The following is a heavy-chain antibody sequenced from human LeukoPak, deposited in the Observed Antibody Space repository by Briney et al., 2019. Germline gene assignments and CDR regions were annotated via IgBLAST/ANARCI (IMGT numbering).Heavy chain of an antibody. CDR1: GGSISSYY. Sequence: PSETLSLTCTVSGGSISSYYWSWIRQPAGKGLEWIGRIYTSGSTNYNPSLKSRVTMSVDTSKNQFSLKLSSVTTAGKAVYSCARVWGSYRDNSYYFDYWGQGTLVTVSS. J-gene: IGHJ4*02. V-gene: IGHV4-4*07. CDR2: IYTSGST. CDR3: ARVWGSYRDNSYYFDY. D-gene: IGHD3-16*02.